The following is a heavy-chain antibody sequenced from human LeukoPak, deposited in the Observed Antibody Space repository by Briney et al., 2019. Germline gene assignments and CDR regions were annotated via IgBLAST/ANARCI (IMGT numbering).Heavy chain of an antibody. J-gene: IGHJ4*02. V-gene: IGHV3-23*01. CDR2: ISGSSSHT. D-gene: IGHD6-19*01. Sequence: GGSLRLSCAASGFTFTSYEMNWVRQAPGKGLEWVSGISGSSSHTEDADSVKGRFTISRDNSKNTLFLQMNNLRVEDTALYYCTKEYDKTNRSPQWGFDSWGQGTLVTVSS. CDR1: GFTFTSYE. CDR3: TKEYDKTNRSPQWGFDS.